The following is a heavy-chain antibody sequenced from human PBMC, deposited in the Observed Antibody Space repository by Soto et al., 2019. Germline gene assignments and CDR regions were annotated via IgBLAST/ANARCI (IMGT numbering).Heavy chain of an antibody. CDR1: GFSLSTSGVG. J-gene: IGHJ4*02. V-gene: IGHV2-5*02. Sequence: SGPTLVNPTQTLTLTCTFSGFSLSTSGVGVGWIRQPPGKALEWLALIYWDDDKRYSPSLKSRLTITKDTSKNQVVLTMTNMDPVDTATYYCAHSVLPDYGDYPNYYFDYWGQGTQVTAPQ. D-gene: IGHD4-17*01. CDR2: IYWDDDK. CDR3: AHSVLPDYGDYPNYYFDY.